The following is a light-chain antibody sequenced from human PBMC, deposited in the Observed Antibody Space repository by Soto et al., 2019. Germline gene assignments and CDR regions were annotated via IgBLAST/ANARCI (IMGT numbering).Light chain of an antibody. CDR2: DAS. J-gene: IGKJ1*01. Sequence: DVQLTHSPSFLSASVGDRVTITCRASHDISTALAWYQQKPGEAPKLLIYDASALPRGVPSRFSGSGSGTKFTLTIASLQPDDFATYYCQQYETFSGTFGPGTKVDIK. CDR3: QQYETFSGT. CDR1: HDISTA. V-gene: IGKV1-9*01.